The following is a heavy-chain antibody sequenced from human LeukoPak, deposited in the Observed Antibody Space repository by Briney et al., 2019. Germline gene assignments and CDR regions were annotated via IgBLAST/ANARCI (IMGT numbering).Heavy chain of an antibody. D-gene: IGHD3-3*01. CDR3: ARQVGYYDSWRDYRPYYYYHMDV. V-gene: IGHV4-59*01. J-gene: IGHJ6*03. CDR1: GGSISSYY. Sequence: SETLSLTCAVSGGSISSYYWSWIRQPPGKGLEWIGYIYYSGSTNYNPSLKSRVTISVDTSKNQFSLKLSSVTAADTAVYYCARQVGYYDSWRDYRPYYYYHMDVWGKGTTVIVSS. CDR2: IYYSGST.